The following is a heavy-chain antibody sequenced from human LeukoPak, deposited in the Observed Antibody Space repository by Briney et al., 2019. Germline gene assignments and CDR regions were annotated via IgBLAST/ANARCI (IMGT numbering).Heavy chain of an antibody. D-gene: IGHD1-26*01. V-gene: IGHV4-61*01. Sequence: KPSETLSLTCSVSGGSISSSSYYWSWIRQPPGKGLEWIGYIYYSGRTNYNPSLKSRVTISVDTSKNQFSLRLNSVTAADTAVYYCARDMGGAHYGMDVWGQGTTVTVSS. J-gene: IGHJ6*02. CDR3: ARDMGGAHYGMDV. CDR1: GGSISSSSYY. CDR2: IYYSGRT.